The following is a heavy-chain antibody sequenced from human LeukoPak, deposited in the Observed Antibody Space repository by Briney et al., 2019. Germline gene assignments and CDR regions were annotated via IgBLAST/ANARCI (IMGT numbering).Heavy chain of an antibody. Sequence: PGGSLRLSCAASGFTFSNYAMSWVRQAPGKGLEWVSDISGSGGSTYYADSVKGRFIISRDNSKNTLYLQMNSLRAEDTAVYYCARRAGAYSHPYDYWGQGTLVTVSS. CDR1: GFTFSNYA. V-gene: IGHV3-23*01. D-gene: IGHD4/OR15-4a*01. CDR3: ARRAGAYSHPYDY. CDR2: ISGSGGST. J-gene: IGHJ4*02.